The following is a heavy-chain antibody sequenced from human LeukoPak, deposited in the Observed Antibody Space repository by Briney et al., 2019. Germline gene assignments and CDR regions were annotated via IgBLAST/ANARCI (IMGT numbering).Heavy chain of an antibody. Sequence: SETLSLTCTVSGGSISTISSSSHFWWGWIRQPPGKGLEWIGSISHPGSTYYNPSLESRVTISVDTSNNQFSLEVSSVTAADTAVYYCARDCCDYRSWFDPWGQGSLVTVSS. D-gene: IGHD4-11*01. CDR2: ISHPGST. J-gene: IGHJ5*02. V-gene: IGHV4-39*07. CDR3: ARDCCDYRSWFDP. CDR1: GGSISTISSSSHF.